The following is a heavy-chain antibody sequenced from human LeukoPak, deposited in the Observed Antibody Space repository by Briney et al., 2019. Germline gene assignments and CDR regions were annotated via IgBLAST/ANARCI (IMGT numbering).Heavy chain of an antibody. D-gene: IGHD2-2*01. V-gene: IGHV3-7*01. Sequence: PGGSLRLSCAASGFTFSSYWMSWVRQAPGKGLEWVANIKQDGSEKYYVDSVKGRFTISRDNAKNSLYLQMNSLRAEDTAVYYCARDLYCSSTSCSAYYYYGMDVWGQGTTVTVSS. CDR2: IKQDGSEK. CDR1: GFTFSSYW. CDR3: ARDLYCSSTSCSAYYYYGMDV. J-gene: IGHJ6*02.